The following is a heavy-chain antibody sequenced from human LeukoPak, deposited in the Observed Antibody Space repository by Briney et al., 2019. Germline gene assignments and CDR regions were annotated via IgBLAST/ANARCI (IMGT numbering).Heavy chain of an antibody. CDR2: IYTSGST. CDR3: ARAIRHSSSWYYYFDY. V-gene: IGHV4-61*02. J-gene: IGHJ4*02. D-gene: IGHD6-13*01. Sequence: PSETLSLTCTVSGGSISSGSYYWSWIRQPAGKGLEWIGRIYTSGSTNYNPSLKSRVTISVDTSKNQFSLKLSSVTAADTAVYYCARAIRHSSSWYYYFDYWGQGTLVTVSS. CDR1: GGSISSGSYY.